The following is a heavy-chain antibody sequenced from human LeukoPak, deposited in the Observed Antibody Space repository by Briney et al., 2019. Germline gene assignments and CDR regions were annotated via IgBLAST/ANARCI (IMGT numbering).Heavy chain of an antibody. CDR3: AKPARTDYVDY. V-gene: IGHV3-30*02. CDR2: IRNDGSNK. Sequence: PGGSLRLSCAASGFTFSSYGIHWVRQAPGKGLEWVAFIRNDGSNKNYADSVKGRFTISRDNSKNTLYLQMNGLRAEDTAVYYCAKPARTDYVDYWGQGTLVTVSS. J-gene: IGHJ4*02. CDR1: GFTFSSYG. D-gene: IGHD1-14*01.